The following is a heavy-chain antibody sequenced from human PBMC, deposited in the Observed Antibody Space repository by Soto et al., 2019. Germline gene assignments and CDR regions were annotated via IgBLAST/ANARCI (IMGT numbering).Heavy chain of an antibody. CDR3: ARETYDSSGYYSEGNWFDP. V-gene: IGHV1-2*04. D-gene: IGHD3-22*01. CDR1: GYTFTGYY. CDR2: INPNSGGT. Sequence: ASVKVSCKASGYTFTGYYMHWVRQAPGQGLEWMGWINPNSGGTNYAQKFQGWVTMTRDTSISTAYMELSRLRSDDTAVYYCARETYDSSGYYSEGNWFDPWGQGTLVTVSS. J-gene: IGHJ5*02.